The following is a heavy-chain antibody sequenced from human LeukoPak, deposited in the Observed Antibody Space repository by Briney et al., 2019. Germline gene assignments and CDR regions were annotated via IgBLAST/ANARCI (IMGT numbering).Heavy chain of an antibody. D-gene: IGHD2-15*01. CDR3: ARDRTCSDGSCYLNWFDP. CDR2: INPNSGGT. Sequence: ASVKVSCKASGYTFTGYYMHWVRQAPGQGLEWMGWINPNSGGTNYAQKFQGRVTMTRDTSISTAYMELSRLRSDDTAVYYCARDRTCSDGSCYLNWFDPWGQGTLVTVSS. V-gene: IGHV1-2*02. J-gene: IGHJ5*02. CDR1: GYTFTGYY.